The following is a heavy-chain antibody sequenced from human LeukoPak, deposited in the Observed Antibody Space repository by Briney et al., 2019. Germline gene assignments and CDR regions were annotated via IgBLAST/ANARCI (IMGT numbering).Heavy chain of an antibody. CDR3: ATTTSILAFDI. CDR2: IYSTGST. V-gene: IGHV4-4*07. D-gene: IGHD3-3*01. Sequence: SETLSLTFTVSGDSISSYYCNWIRQPAGKGLEYIGRIYSTGSTNYNPSLKSRLTMSVDTSKNHFSLKLSSVTAADTTVYYCATTTSILAFDIWGQGTMVTVSS. CDR1: GDSISSYY. J-gene: IGHJ3*02.